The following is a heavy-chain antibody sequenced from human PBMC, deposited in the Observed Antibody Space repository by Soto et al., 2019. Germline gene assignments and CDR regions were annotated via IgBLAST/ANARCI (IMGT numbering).Heavy chain of an antibody. CDR1: GLTFSGYE. V-gene: IGHV3-48*03. CDR2: ISPGSRYP. Sequence: PGGSLRLSCAASGLTFSGYEMNWVRQAPGKGLEWVSYISPGSRYPAYADSVKGRFTISRDNAKRSLYLQMMSLTAEDTAVYYCVRGGGGGLFDPWGQGTMVIVSS. J-gene: IGHJ5*02. D-gene: IGHD2-15*01. CDR3: VRGGGGGLFDP.